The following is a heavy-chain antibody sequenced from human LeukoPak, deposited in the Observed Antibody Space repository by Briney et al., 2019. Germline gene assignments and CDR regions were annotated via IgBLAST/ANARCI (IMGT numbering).Heavy chain of an antibody. Sequence: ASVKVSCKASGYTFTDYFMHWVRQAPGQGLEWMGWINPNSGGTHYAQKFQGRVTMTRDTSISTAYMELSRLRSDDTAVYYCATYDQLLAFDNWGQGSQVIVSS. CDR3: ATYDQLLAFDN. D-gene: IGHD2-2*01. CDR2: INPNSGGT. CDR1: GYTFTDYF. V-gene: IGHV1-2*02. J-gene: IGHJ4*02.